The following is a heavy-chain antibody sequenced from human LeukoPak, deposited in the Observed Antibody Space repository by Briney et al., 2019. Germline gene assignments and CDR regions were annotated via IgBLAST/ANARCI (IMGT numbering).Heavy chain of an antibody. CDR3: ARDWVYYDSSGYYLN. V-gene: IGHV4-34*01. CDR2: INHSGST. D-gene: IGHD3-22*01. J-gene: IGHJ4*02. CDR1: GGSFSGYY. Sequence: SETLSLTCAVYGGSFSGYYWSWIRQPPGKGLEWIGEINHSGSTYYNPSLKSRVTISVDTSKNQFSLKLSSVTAADTAVYYCARDWVYYDSSGYYLNWGQGTLVTVSS.